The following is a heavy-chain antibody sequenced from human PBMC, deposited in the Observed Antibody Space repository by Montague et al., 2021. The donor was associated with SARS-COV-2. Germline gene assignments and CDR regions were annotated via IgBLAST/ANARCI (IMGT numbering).Heavy chain of an antibody. CDR1: DGSISSPNW. CDR2: IYYTGNT. CDR3: ARGGTYHYGMDV. J-gene: IGHJ6*02. D-gene: IGHD3-16*01. V-gene: IGHV4-4*02. Sequence: SETLSLTCAVSDGSISSPNWWNWVRQPPGKGLEWIGEIYYTGNTNYNSSLKSRVTIFIDKSKNHFPLQLSSVTAADTAVYYGARGGTYHYGMDVWGQGTTVAVSS.